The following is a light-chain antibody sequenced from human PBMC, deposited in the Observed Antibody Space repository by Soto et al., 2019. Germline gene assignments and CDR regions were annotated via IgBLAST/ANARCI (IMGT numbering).Light chain of an antibody. CDR2: AVS. V-gene: IGLV2-14*01. J-gene: IGLJ2*01. CDR1: SSDVGGYNY. Sequence: QSALTQPASVSGSPGQSITISCTGTSSDVGGYNYVSWYQQHPGKSPKLMIYAVSNRPSGVSNRFSGSKSGNTASLTISGLQAEDAADYYCSSYTISSTYVVFGGGTKLTVL. CDR3: SSYTISSTYVV.